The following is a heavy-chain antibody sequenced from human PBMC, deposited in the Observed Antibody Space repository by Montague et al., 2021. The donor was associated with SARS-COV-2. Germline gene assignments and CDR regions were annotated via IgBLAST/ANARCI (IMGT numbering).Heavy chain of an antibody. V-gene: IGHV4-61*02. CDR2: IYTSGSS. CDR3: ARERSADYYDGSGYHSYEYGMDV. Sequence: TLSLTCTVSGGSVSSGSYYWSWIRQPAGKGLEWIGRIYTSGSSNYNPSLKSRVTISVDTSKNQFSLKVSSVTAADTAVYYCARERSADYYDGSGYHSYEYGMDVWGQGTTVTVSS. CDR1: GGSVSSGSYY. J-gene: IGHJ6*02. D-gene: IGHD3-22*01.